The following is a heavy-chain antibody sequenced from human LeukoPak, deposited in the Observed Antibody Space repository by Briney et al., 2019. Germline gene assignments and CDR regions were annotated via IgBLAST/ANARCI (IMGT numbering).Heavy chain of an antibody. J-gene: IGHJ4*02. CDR2: IRYDGSNK. Sequence: GGSLRLSCAASGFTFSSYGMHWVRQAPGKGLEWVAFIRYDGSNKYYADSVKGRFTISRDNSKNTLYLQMNSLRAEDTAVYYCAKVTYCSSTSCRWGQGTLVTVSS. CDR3: AKVTYCSSTSCR. V-gene: IGHV3-30*02. CDR1: GFTFSSYG. D-gene: IGHD2-2*01.